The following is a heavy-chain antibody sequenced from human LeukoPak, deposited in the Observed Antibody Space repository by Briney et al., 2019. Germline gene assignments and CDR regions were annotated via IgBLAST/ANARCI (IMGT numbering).Heavy chain of an antibody. CDR2: IIPIFGTA. J-gene: IGHJ6*02. CDR1: GGTFSSYA. Sequence: ASVKVSCKASGGTFSSYAISWVRQAPGQGLEWMGGIIPIFGTANYAQKFQGRVMITADESTSTAYMELSSLRSEDTAVYYCARRYSYDPYFYYYYGMDVWGQGTTVTVSS. V-gene: IGHV1-69*13. CDR3: ARRYSYDPYFYYYYGMDV. D-gene: IGHD5-18*01.